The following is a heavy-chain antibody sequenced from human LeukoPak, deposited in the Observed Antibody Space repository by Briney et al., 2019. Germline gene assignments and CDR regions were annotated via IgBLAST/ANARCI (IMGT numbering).Heavy chain of an antibody. Sequence: SETLSLTCAVSGFSINSGYSWTWLRQRPGKGLEWIGNIYHSGYAYYNPSLKSRVTISLDASKNQFSLRLSSVTAADTAVYYCARNSALTTLKGGWFDPWGQGTLVTVSS. CDR1: GFSINSGYS. J-gene: IGHJ5*02. CDR2: IYHSGYA. D-gene: IGHD4-11*01. CDR3: ARNSALTTLKGGWFDP. V-gene: IGHV4-38-2*01.